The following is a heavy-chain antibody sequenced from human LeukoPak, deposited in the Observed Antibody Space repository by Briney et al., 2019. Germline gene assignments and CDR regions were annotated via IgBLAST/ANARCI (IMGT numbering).Heavy chain of an antibody. J-gene: IGHJ4*02. CDR3: ARVLYDSSGYYLNYFDY. D-gene: IGHD3-22*01. Sequence: GGSLRLSCAASGFTFSSYEMNWVRQAPGKGLEWVSYISSSDSTTYYADSVKGRFTISRDNAMNSLYSQMNSLRVEDTAVYYCARVLYDSSGYYLNYFDYWGQGTLVTVSS. CDR2: ISSSDSTT. V-gene: IGHV3-48*03. CDR1: GFTFSSYE.